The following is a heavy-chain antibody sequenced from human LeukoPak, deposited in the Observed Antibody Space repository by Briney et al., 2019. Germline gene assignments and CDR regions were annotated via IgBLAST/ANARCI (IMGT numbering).Heavy chain of an antibody. CDR2: INPNSGGT. J-gene: IGHJ6*02. D-gene: IGHD2-2*01. CDR3: AREELYCSSTSCPYYYYYYGMDV. V-gene: IGHV1-2*02. Sequence: GASVKVSCKASGYTFTGYYMHWVRQAPGQGLEWMGWINPNSGGTNYAQKFQGRVTMTRDTSISTAYMELSRLRSDDTAVYYCAREELYCSSTSCPYYYYYYGMDVWGQGTTVTVSS. CDR1: GYTFTGYY.